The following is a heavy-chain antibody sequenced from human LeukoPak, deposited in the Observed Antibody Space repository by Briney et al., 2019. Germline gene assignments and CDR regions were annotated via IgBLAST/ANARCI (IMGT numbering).Heavy chain of an antibody. CDR3: ARQVRDGSSWYWYFDL. J-gene: IGHJ2*01. D-gene: IGHD6-13*01. CDR1: GGSISSYY. V-gene: IGHV4-59*08. CDR2: IYYSGST. Sequence: SETLSLTCTVSGGSISSYYWSWIRQPPGKGLEWTGDIYYSGSTNYNPSLKSRVTISVDTSKNQFSLNLTSVTAADTAVYYCARQVRDGSSWYWYFDLWGRGTLVTVSS.